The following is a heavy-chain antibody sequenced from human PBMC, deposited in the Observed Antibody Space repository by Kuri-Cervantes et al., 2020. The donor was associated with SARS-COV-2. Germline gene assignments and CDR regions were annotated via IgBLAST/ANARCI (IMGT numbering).Heavy chain of an antibody. D-gene: IGHD4-23*01. CDR2: INPISGGT. V-gene: IGHV1-2*02. Sequence: ASVKVSCKAAGYTFTDYYIHWVRQAPGQGLEWMGWINPISGGTKYAQKFQGRVTMTRDTSITTAYMELSGLRSEDTAVYYCARDVGYGGDSELDINYFDYWGQGTLVTVSS. CDR3: ARDVGYGGDSELDINYFDY. J-gene: IGHJ4*02. CDR1: GYTFTDYY.